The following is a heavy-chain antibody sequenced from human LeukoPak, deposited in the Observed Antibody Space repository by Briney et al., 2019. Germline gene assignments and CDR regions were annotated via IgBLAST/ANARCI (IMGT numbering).Heavy chain of an antibody. D-gene: IGHD3-9*01. J-gene: IGHJ2*01. Sequence: SETLSLTCTVSGYSISSGYYWGWIRQPPGKGLEWIGSIYHSGSTYYNPSLKSRVTISVDTSKNQFSLKLSFVTAADTAVYYCASYDILTGYSDWYFDLWGRGTLVTVSS. CDR2: IYHSGST. V-gene: IGHV4-38-2*02. CDR1: GYSISSGYY. CDR3: ASYDILTGYSDWYFDL.